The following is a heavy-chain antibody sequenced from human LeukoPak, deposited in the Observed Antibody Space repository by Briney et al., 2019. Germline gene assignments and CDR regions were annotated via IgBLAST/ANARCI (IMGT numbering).Heavy chain of an antibody. CDR1: GYTFTGYY. Sequence: ASAKVSCKASGYTFTGYYMHWVRQAPGQGLEWMGWINPNSGGTNYAQKFQGRVTMTRDTSISTAYMELSRLRSDDTAVYYCAREGITMVRGARGFDIWGQGTMVTVSS. V-gene: IGHV1-2*02. J-gene: IGHJ3*02. D-gene: IGHD3-10*01. CDR2: INPNSGGT. CDR3: AREGITMVRGARGFDI.